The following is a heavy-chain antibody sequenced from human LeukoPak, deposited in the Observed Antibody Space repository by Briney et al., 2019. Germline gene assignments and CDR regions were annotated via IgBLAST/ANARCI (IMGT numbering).Heavy chain of an antibody. D-gene: IGHD3-22*01. J-gene: IGHJ4*02. CDR1: GFTFSSYW. Sequence: GGSLRLSCAASGFTFSSYWMSWVRQAPGKGLEWVANIKQDGSEKYYVDSVKGRFTTSRDNAKNSLYLQMNSLGAEDTAVYYCARSTSSGSMIVVVITPDLYYFDYWGQGTLVTVSS. CDR2: IKQDGSEK. V-gene: IGHV3-7*01. CDR3: ARSTSSGSMIVVVITPDLYYFDY.